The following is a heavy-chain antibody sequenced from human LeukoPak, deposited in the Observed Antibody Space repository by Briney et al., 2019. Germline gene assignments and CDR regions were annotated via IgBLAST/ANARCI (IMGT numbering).Heavy chain of an antibody. CDR2: ISYDGSNK. V-gene: IGHV3-30*04. Sequence: GGSLRLSCAASGFIFSSYAMHCVRRAPGKGLEWVALISYDGSNKYYADSVMGRFTISRDNSKNTLYLQMNSLRAEDTAVYYCARGVRGSSWLSFDYWGQGTLVIVSS. J-gene: IGHJ4*02. D-gene: IGHD6-13*01. CDR3: ARGVRGSSWLSFDY. CDR1: GFIFSSYA.